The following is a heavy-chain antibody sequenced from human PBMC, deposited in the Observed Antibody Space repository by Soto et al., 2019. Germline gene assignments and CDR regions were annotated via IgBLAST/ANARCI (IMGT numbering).Heavy chain of an antibody. J-gene: IGHJ4*02. CDR3: ARAANYYGSGSYDVDY. D-gene: IGHD3-10*01. V-gene: IGHV1-69*02. Sequence: QVPLVQSGAEVKKPGSSVKVSCKASGGTFSSYTISWVRQAPGQGLEWMGRIIPILGIANYAQKFQGRVTITADKSTSTAYMELSSLRSEDTAVYYCARAANYYGSGSYDVDYWGQGTLVTVSS. CDR1: GGTFSSYT. CDR2: IIPILGIA.